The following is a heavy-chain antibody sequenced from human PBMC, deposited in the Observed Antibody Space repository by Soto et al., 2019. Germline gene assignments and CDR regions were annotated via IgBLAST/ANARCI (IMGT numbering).Heavy chain of an antibody. Sequence: LRLSCAFSGFTFSSYSMNWVRQAPGKGLEWVSSISSGNIYIYYADSVSGRFTVSRDNAKSSLYLQMNSLRAEDTAVYYCATQMDYNILTGYRPFDYWGQGTLVTVSS. CDR1: GFTFSSYS. D-gene: IGHD3-9*01. CDR2: ISSGNIYI. V-gene: IGHV3-21*01. J-gene: IGHJ4*02. CDR3: ATQMDYNILTGYRPFDY.